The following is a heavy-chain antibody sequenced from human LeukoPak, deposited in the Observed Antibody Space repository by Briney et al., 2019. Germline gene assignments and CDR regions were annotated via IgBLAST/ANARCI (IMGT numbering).Heavy chain of an antibody. V-gene: IGHV1-2*02. CDR2: INPNSGGT. CDR3: ARDLRGWCSSTSCYYYYYMDV. Sequence: ASVKVSCKASGGTFSSYAISWVRQAPGQGLEWMGWINPNSGGTNYAQKFQGRVTMTRDTSISTAYMELSRLRSDDTAVYYCARDLRGWCSSTSCYYYYYMDVWGKGTTVTVSS. J-gene: IGHJ6*03. CDR1: GGTFSSYA. D-gene: IGHD2-2*01.